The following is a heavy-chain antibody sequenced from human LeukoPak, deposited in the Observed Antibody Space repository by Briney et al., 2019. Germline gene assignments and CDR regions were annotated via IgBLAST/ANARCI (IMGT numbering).Heavy chain of an antibody. CDR3: ARCGGDTCYSRPPDQ. J-gene: IGHJ4*02. CDR2: IVDDGRGT. V-gene: IGHV3-23*01. D-gene: IGHD2-21*01. Sequence: GGSLRLSCVASGFTFRNYGMSWVRQAPGKGLEWVSAIVDDGRGTRYADPVKGRFTISRDNSANMLFLQINNLRGGDTAIYYCARCGGDTCYSRPPDQWGQGTLVTVSS. CDR1: GFTFRNYG.